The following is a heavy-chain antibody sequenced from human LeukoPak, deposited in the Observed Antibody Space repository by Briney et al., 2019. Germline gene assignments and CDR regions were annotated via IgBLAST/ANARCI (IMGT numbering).Heavy chain of an antibody. D-gene: IGHD6-13*01. CDR2: INSDGSST. Sequence: GGSLRLSCAASGFTFSSYWMHWVRQAPGKGLVWVSRINSDGSSTYYADSVKGRFTISRDNSKNTLYLQMNSLRAEDTAVYYCAKDEQQLVRGRGYFDYWGQGTLVTVSS. CDR3: AKDEQQLVRGRGYFDY. CDR1: GFTFSSYW. J-gene: IGHJ4*02. V-gene: IGHV3-74*01.